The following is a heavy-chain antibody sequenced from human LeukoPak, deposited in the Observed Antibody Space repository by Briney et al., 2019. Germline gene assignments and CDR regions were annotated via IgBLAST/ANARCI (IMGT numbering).Heavy chain of an antibody. CDR1: GGSFSGYY. J-gene: IGHJ6*02. V-gene: IGHV4-34*01. Sequence: TSETPSLTCAVYGGSFSGYYWSWIRQPPGKGLEWIGEINHSGSTNYNPSLKSRVTISVDTSKNQFSLKLSSVTAADTAVYYCARSLETNYYYGMDVWGQGTTVTVSS. CDR2: INHSGST. CDR3: ARSLETNYYYGMDV.